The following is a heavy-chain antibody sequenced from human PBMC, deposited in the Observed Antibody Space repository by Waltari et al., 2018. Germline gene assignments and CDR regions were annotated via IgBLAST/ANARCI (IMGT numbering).Heavy chain of an antibody. CDR2: IFSTGSN. Sequence: QVQLQESGPGLVKPSETLSLTCTVSGDSLSKSYFHWIRQPPGQGLEWIEYIFSTGSNIYNPSLKSRVTISVDTSKNQFSLKLTSMTAADTAVYYCATSPSSSWYWIDPWGQGTLVTVSS. CDR1: GDSLSKSY. CDR3: ATSPSSSWYWIDP. J-gene: IGHJ5*02. D-gene: IGHD6-13*01. V-gene: IGHV4-4*09.